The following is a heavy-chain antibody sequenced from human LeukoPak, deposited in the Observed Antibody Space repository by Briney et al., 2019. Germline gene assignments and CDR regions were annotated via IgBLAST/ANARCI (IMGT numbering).Heavy chain of an antibody. CDR2: ISGSGGST. CDR1: GGSFSSSSYY. J-gene: IGHJ4*02. V-gene: IGHV3-23*01. CDR3: ANHRSRYCSSTSCYFDY. D-gene: IGHD2-2*01. Sequence: ETLSLTCTVSGGSFSSSSYYWGWIRQAPGKGLEWVSAISGSGGSTYYADSVKGRFTISRDNSKNTLYLQMNSLRAEDTAVYYCANHRSRYCSSTSCYFDYWGQGTLVTVSS.